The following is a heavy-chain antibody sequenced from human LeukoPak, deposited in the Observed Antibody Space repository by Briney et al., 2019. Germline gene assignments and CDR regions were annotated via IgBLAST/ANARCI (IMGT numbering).Heavy chain of an antibody. CDR3: AKVGASVSFDY. CDR2: ISYDGSNK. Sequence: GGSPRLSCAASGFTFSNYGMHWVRQAPGKGLEWVAVISYDGSNKYYADSVKGRLTISRDNSKNTLYLQMNSLRAEDTAVYYCAKVGASVSFDYWGQGTLVTVSS. D-gene: IGHD4/OR15-4a*01. V-gene: IGHV3-30*18. CDR1: GFTFSNYG. J-gene: IGHJ4*02.